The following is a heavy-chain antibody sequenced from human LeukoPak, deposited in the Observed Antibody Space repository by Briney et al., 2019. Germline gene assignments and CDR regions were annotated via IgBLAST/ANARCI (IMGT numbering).Heavy chain of an antibody. D-gene: IGHD3-9*01. CDR1: GFTFSSYA. CDR3: ARGPILTGYFNNWFDP. CDR2: ISGSGGST. J-gene: IGHJ5*02. V-gene: IGHV3-23*01. Sequence: GGSLRLSCAASGFTFSSYAMSWVRQAPGKGLEWVSVISGSGGSTYYADSVKGRFTISSDNSKNMLYLQMNSLRAEDTAVYYCARGPILTGYFNNWFDPWGQGTLVTVSS.